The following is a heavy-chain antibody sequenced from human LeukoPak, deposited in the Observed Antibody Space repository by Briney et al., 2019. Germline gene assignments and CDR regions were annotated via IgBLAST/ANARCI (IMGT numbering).Heavy chain of an antibody. CDR2: INPSGGST. V-gene: IGHV1-46*01. D-gene: IGHD6-13*01. Sequence: ASVKVSSKASGYTFTSYYMHWVRQAPGQGLEWMGIINPSGGSTSYPQQFQGRVTMTTDTSTSTVYMELSSLRSEDTAVYYCARVRRGIAANYFDYWGQGTLVTVSS. CDR1: GYTFTSYY. CDR3: ARVRRGIAANYFDY. J-gene: IGHJ4*02.